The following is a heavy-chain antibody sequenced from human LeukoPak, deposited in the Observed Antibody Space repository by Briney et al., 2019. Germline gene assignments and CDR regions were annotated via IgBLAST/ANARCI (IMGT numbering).Heavy chain of an antibody. CDR2: ISAYNGNT. CDR1: GYTFTGYY. Sequence: ASVKVSCKASGYTFTGYYMHWVRQAPGQGLEWMGWISAYNGNTNYAQKLQGRVTMTTDTSTSTAYMELRSLRSDDTAVYYCARDRGTTVRGFDPWGQGTLVTVSS. D-gene: IGHD4-17*01. CDR3: ARDRGTTVRGFDP. J-gene: IGHJ5*02. V-gene: IGHV1-18*04.